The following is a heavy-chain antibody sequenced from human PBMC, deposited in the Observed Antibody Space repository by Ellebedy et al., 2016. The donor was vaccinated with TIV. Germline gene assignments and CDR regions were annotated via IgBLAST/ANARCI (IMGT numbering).Heavy chain of an antibody. J-gene: IGHJ4*02. V-gene: IGHV3-23*01. CDR3: VRHRVREPGRDY. CDR1: GFTFSSYA. D-gene: IGHD2-15*01. Sequence: GESLKISXAASGFTFSSYAMSWVRQAPGKGLEWLSGISGSGTTTYYADSLRGRFTVSRHNSKNTVYLQMNSLRAEDTAVYYCVRHRVREPGRDYWGQGTLVTVSS. CDR2: ISGSGTTT.